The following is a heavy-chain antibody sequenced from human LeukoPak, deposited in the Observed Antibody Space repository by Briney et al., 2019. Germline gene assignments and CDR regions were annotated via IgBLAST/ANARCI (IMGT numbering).Heavy chain of an antibody. J-gene: IGHJ4*02. D-gene: IGHD3-10*02. V-gene: IGHV3-74*01. Sequence: PGGSLSLSCAASGFTFSSYWRHWARQAPGKGLVWVTRINSDGSSTSYADSVKGRFTISRDNAKNTLYLQMNSLRAEDTAVYYCACSRTFDYWGQGTLVTVSS. CDR2: INSDGSST. CDR3: ACSRTFDY. CDR1: GFTFSSYW.